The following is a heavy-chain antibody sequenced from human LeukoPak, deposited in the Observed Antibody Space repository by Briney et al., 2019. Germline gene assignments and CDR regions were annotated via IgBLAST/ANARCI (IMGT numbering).Heavy chain of an antibody. V-gene: IGHV3-48*04. CDR1: GFTFSSYA. CDR3: ANGYGSGVYYYYYYMDV. D-gene: IGHD3-10*01. J-gene: IGHJ6*03. Sequence: PGGSLRLSCAASGFTFSSYAMNWVRQVPGKGLEWVSYISSSSSTIYYADSVKGRFTISRDNAKNSLYLQMNSLRAEDTALYYCANGYGSGVYYYYYYMDVWGKGTTVTVSS. CDR2: ISSSSSTI.